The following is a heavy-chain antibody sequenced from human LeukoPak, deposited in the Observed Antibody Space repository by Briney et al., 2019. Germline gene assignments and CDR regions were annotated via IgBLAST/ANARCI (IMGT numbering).Heavy chain of an antibody. J-gene: IGHJ4*02. CDR2: IVVGSGST. D-gene: IGHD4-11*01. Sequence: GTSVKVSCKASGFTFTSSAVQWVRQARGQRLEWIGWIVVGSGSTNYAQKFQERVTITRDMSTSTAYMELSSLRSEDTAVYYCAASPHDYSYPSNYYFDYWGQGTLVTVSS. V-gene: IGHV1-58*01. CDR3: AASPHDYSYPSNYYFDY. CDR1: GFTFTSSA.